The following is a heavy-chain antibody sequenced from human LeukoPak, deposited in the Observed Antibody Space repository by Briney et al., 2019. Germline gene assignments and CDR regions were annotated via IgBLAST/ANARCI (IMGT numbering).Heavy chain of an antibody. D-gene: IGHD1-26*01. CDR1: GGSISSGGYY. Sequence: SQTLSLTCTVSGGSISSGGYYWSWIRQHPGKGLEWIGYIYYSGSTYYNPSLKSRVTISVDTSKSQFSLKLSSVTAADTAVYYCARSGPRYDAFDIWGQGTMVTVSS. J-gene: IGHJ3*02. CDR3: ARSGPRYDAFDI. V-gene: IGHV4-31*03. CDR2: IYYSGST.